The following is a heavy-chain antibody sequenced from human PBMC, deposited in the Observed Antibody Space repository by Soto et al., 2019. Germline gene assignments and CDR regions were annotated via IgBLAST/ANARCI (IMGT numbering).Heavy chain of an antibody. CDR1: GFTFRTYG. J-gene: IGHJ4*02. CDR2: ITQDGPM. Sequence: PGGTLTLSCAASGFTFRTYGLMSVRQAPGKGPEWCSGITQDGPMNSADSVKGRFTISRDNSKITVYLQMFSLRGEDTAVYYLAKDLRPDGAWDFDYWGQGTFVTVSS. CDR3: AKDLRPDGAWDFDY. V-gene: IGHV3-23*01. D-gene: IGHD4-17*01.